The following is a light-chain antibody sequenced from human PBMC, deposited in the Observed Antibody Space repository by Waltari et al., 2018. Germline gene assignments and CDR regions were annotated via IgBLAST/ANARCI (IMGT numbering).Light chain of an antibody. V-gene: IGKV3-11*01. J-gene: IGKJ4*01. Sequence: IVLTQSPATLSLSPGESAAFSCRASQTISSSLAWYQQKPGQPPRLVIYAASNRDTDIPARFSGSGSETDFNLTISSLQAEDFAVYYCQQRYTLPLAFGGGTTVEIK. CDR2: AAS. CDR1: QTISSS. CDR3: QQRYTLPLA.